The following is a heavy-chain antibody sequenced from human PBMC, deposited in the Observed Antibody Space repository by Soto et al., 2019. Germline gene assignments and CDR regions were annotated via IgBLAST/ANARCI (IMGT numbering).Heavy chain of an antibody. CDR3: ARSLLTSSWYFGS. V-gene: IGHV4-38-2*01. CDR2: IYHSGTT. CDR1: GFSISSGYY. J-gene: IGHJ4*02. D-gene: IGHD6-13*01. Sequence: PSETLSLTCVVSGFSISSGYYWGWIRQPPGKGLEWIGSIYHSGTTYYNPALKSRVTISLDTSRNQFSLRLTSVTAADTAVYYCARSLLTSSWYFGSCCQGILVTF.